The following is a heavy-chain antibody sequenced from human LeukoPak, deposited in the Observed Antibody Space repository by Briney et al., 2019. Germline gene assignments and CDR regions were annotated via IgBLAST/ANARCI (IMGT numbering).Heavy chain of an antibody. CDR3: AKTSRVNSAYDSPFDY. CDR2: VRGSGSDT. D-gene: IGHD5-12*01. CDR1: GLTVSSNY. Sequence: GGSLRLSCAASGLTVSSNYMSWVRQAPGKGLEWLSAVRGSGSDTYYADSVKGRFTISRDNSKNTLHLQMNSLRAEDTAIYYCAKTSRVNSAYDSPFDYWGQGTLVTVSS. J-gene: IGHJ4*02. V-gene: IGHV3-23*01.